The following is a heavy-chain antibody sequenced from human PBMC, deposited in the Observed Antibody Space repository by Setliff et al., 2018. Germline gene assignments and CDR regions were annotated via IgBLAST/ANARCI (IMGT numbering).Heavy chain of an antibody. J-gene: IGHJ6*03. V-gene: IGHV1-69*10. Sequence: ASVKVSCKASGGTLSTLSIAWVRQAPGQGLEWMGGTIPLLPLPNYAVKFQGRVTITADKSTSTAYIELRSLTSEDTAVYYCARNALTGTTRKYYYYMDVWGQGTMVTVSS. D-gene: IGHD1-7*01. CDR3: ARNALTGTTRKYYYYMDV. CDR2: TIPLLPLP. CDR1: GGTLSTLS.